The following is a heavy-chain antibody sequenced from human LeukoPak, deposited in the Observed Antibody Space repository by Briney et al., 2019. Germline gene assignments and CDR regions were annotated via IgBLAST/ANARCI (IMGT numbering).Heavy chain of an antibody. CDR3: ARQSRYYYYYYMDV. CDR1: GGSFSGYY. V-gene: IGHV4-34*01. Sequence: SETLSLTCAVYGGSFSGYYWSWIRQPPGKGLEWIGEINHSGSTNYNPSLKSRVTISVDTSKNQFSLKLSSVTAADTAVYYCARQSRYYYYYYMDVWGKGTTVTVSS. J-gene: IGHJ6*03. CDR2: INHSGST.